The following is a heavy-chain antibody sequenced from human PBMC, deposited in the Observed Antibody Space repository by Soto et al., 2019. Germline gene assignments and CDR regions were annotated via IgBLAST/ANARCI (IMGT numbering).Heavy chain of an antibody. V-gene: IGHV1-69*13. D-gene: IGHD3-9*01. Sequence: SVKVSCKASGGTFSSYAISWVRQAPGQGLEWMGGIIPIFGTANYEQKFQGRVTITADESTSTAYMELSSLRSEDTAVYYCARDQRTGYYKDWYFDLWGRGTLVTVSS. CDR2: IIPIFGTA. J-gene: IGHJ2*01. CDR1: GGTFSSYA. CDR3: ARDQRTGYYKDWYFDL.